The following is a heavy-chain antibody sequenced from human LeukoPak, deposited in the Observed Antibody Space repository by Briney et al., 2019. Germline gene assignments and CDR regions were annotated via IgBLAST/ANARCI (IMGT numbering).Heavy chain of an antibody. J-gene: IGHJ4*02. CDR3: ARHPNSNWDY. CDR2: INEGGNEK. Sequence: GGSLRPSCAASGFTFRNYWMSWVRQVPGKGLEWVVNINEGGNEKNYVDSVKGRFTASRDNAQNSLYLQMNSLRVEDTAVYYCARHPNSNWDYWGQGTLVTVSS. CDR1: GFTFRNYW. D-gene: IGHD6-13*01. V-gene: IGHV3-7*03.